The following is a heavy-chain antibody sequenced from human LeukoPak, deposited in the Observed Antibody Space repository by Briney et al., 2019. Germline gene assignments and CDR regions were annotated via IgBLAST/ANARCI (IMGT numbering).Heavy chain of an antibody. Sequence: GSSVKVSCKASGGTFSSYAISWVRQAPGQGLEWMGGIIPIFGTANYAQKFQGRVTITTDESTSTAYMELSSLGSEDTAVYYCAIRNVVPAATSSVGFYYWGQGTLVTVSS. CDR1: GGTFSSYA. D-gene: IGHD2-2*01. J-gene: IGHJ4*02. CDR2: IIPIFGTA. V-gene: IGHV1-69*05. CDR3: AIRNVVPAATSSVGFYY.